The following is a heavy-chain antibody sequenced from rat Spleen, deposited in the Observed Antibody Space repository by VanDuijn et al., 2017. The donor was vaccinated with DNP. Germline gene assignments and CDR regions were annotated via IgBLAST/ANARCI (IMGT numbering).Heavy chain of an antibody. V-gene: IGHV5-20*01. CDR3: ATSGYGYDGYPFAY. Sequence: EVQLVESGGGLVQPGRSLKLSCAASGFTFSDYYMAWVRQAPTRGLEWVAYIGSDGYAPYYGVSVKGRFTISRDNAKSTLYLQMDSLRSEDTATYYCATSGYGYDGYPFAYWGHGTLVTVSS. CDR2: IGSDGYAP. CDR1: GFTFSDYY. D-gene: IGHD1-12*03. J-gene: IGHJ3*01.